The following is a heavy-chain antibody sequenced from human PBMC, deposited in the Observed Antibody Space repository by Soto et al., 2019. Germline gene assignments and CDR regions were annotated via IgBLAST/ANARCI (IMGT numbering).Heavy chain of an antibody. CDR3: AGHEVAGAGSYYGMDV. D-gene: IGHD6-19*01. CDR2: ISPGDSDT. V-gene: IGHV5-51*01. J-gene: IGHJ6*02. CDR1: AYTFTNYW. Sequence: GESLKISCTGSAYTFTNYWIAWVRQMPGKGLEWMGIISPGDSDTRYSPSFQGQVTISADKSISTAYLQWSSLKASDTAMYYCAGHEVAGAGSYYGMDVWGQGTAVTVSS.